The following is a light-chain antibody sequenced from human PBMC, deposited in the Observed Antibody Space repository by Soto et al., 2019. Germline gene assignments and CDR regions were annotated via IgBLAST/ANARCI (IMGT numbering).Light chain of an antibody. V-gene: IGKV3-15*01. CDR2: GAS. CDR3: QQYNNWLRWT. Sequence: EIVMTQSPATLSLSPGERATLSCRASQSVSSNLAWYQQKPGQAPRLLIYGASTRATGIPARFSGSGSGTEFTLAISSLQSEDFAGCFCQQYNNWLRWTFGQGAKV. J-gene: IGKJ1*01. CDR1: QSVSSN.